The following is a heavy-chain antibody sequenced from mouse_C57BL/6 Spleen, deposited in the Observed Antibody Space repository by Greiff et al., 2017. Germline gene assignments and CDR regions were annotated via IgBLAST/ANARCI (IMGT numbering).Heavy chain of an antibody. J-gene: IGHJ4*01. CDR1: GYTFTDYV. D-gene: IGHD6-1*01. CDR2: IDPETGGT. V-gene: IGHV1-15*01. CDR3: TATLAMDY. Sequence: VQLQQSGAELVRPGASVTLSCKASGYTFTDYVMHWVKQTPVHGLEWIGAIDPETGGTAYNQKFKGKAILTADKSSSTAYMELRSLTSEDSAVYYCTATLAMDYWGQGTSVTVSS.